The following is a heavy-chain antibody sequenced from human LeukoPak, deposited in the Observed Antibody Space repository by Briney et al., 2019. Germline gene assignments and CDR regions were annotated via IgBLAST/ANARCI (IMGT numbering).Heavy chain of an antibody. Sequence: GGSLRLSCAASGFTFSSYAMSWVRQAPGKGLEWVSAISGSGGSTYYADSVKGRFTISRDNSKNTLYLQMNSLRAEDTAVYYCAKDPRSVKYCSGGSCYGNVYWGQGTLVTVSS. V-gene: IGHV3-23*01. D-gene: IGHD2-15*01. J-gene: IGHJ4*02. CDR3: AKDPRSVKYCSGGSCYGNVY. CDR2: ISGSGGST. CDR1: GFTFSSYA.